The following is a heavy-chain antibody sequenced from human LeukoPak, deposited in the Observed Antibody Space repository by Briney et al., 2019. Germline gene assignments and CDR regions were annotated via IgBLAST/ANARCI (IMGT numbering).Heavy chain of an antibody. D-gene: IGHD6-13*01. V-gene: IGHV3-30*04. CDR3: ARSYYSSSCPDY. J-gene: IGHJ4*02. CDR1: GFTFSSYA. CDR2: ISYDGSYK. Sequence: PGRSLRLSCAASGFTFSSYAMHWVRQAPGKGLEWVAVISYDGSYKYYADSVKGRFTISRDNSKNTLYLQMNSLRAEDTAVYYCARSYYSSSCPDYWGQGTLVTVSS.